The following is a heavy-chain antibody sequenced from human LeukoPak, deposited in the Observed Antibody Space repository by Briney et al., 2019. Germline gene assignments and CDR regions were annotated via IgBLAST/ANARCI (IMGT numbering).Heavy chain of an antibody. CDR1: GFTFSSYA. Sequence: PGGSLRLSCAASGFTFSSYAMHWVRQAPGKGLEWVAVISYDGSNKYYADSVKGRFTISRDNSKNTLYLQMNSLRAEDTAVYYCARGFPPDYGDYSDYWGQGTLVTVSS. V-gene: IGHV3-30*04. CDR2: ISYDGSNK. J-gene: IGHJ4*02. CDR3: ARGFPPDYGDYSDY. D-gene: IGHD4-17*01.